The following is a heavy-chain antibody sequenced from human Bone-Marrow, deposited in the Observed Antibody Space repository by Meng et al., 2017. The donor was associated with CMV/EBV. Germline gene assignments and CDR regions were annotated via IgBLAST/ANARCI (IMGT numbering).Heavy chain of an antibody. CDR2: ISSSSSYI. V-gene: IGHV3-21*01. D-gene: IGHD1-26*01. J-gene: IGHJ6*02. CDR1: GFTFSSYS. CDR3: ASESATYLGGRIYYHGMDV. Sequence: GGSLRLSCAASGFTFSSYSMNWVRQAPGKGLEWVSSISSSSSYIYYADSVKGRFTISRDNAKNSLYLQMNSLRAEDTAVYYCASESATYLGGRIYYHGMDVWGQGTTVTVSS.